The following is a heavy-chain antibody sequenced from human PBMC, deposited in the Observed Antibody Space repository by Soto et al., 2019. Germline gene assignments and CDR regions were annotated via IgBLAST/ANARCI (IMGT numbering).Heavy chain of an antibody. CDR1: GGTFSNYA. D-gene: IGHD2-21*01. Sequence: QVQLVQSGAEVKKPGSSVKVSCKASGGTFSNYALSWVRQAPGQGLEWMGDIIPIFGTTNNAQKFQGRVTXTXAXAXXTAYMELSSLRSEDTAVYYCASRGERDCYATSGYGWGQGTLVTVSS. J-gene: IGHJ1*01. CDR2: IIPIFGTT. V-gene: IGHV1-69*05. CDR3: ASRGERDCYATSGYG.